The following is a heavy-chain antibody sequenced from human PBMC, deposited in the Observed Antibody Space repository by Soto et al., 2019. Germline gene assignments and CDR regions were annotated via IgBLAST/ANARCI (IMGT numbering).Heavy chain of an antibody. V-gene: IGHV4-34*01. D-gene: IGHD3-16*01. Sequence: KPSETLSLTCAVYGGSFSGYYWSWIRQPPGKGLEWIGEINHGGSTNYNPSLKSRVTISVDTSKNQFSLKLSSVTAADTAVYYCARVTLAKYYYYGMDVWGQGTTVTVSS. CDR2: INHGGST. J-gene: IGHJ6*02. CDR3: ARVTLAKYYYYGMDV. CDR1: GGSFSGYY.